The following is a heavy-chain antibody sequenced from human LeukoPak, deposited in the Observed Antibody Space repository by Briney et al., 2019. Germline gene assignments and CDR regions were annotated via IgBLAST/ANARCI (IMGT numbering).Heavy chain of an antibody. CDR1: QFSISSYS. J-gene: IGHJ4*02. CDR2: ISSSSSYI. V-gene: IGHV3-21*01. CDR3: ARDTIMVRGVYDY. D-gene: IGHD3-10*01. Sequence: GRSLRLSCAASQFSISSYSMNWVRQAPGKGLEWVSSISSSSSYIYYADSVKGRFTISRDNAKNSLYLQMNSLRAEDTAVYYCARDTIMVRGVYDYWGQGTLVTVSS.